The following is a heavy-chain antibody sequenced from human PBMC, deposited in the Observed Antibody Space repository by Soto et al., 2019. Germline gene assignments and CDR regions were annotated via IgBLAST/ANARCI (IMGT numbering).Heavy chain of an antibody. CDR3: ARGGHAVVVTAAFDY. CDR1: GNTFTNYH. Sequence: QVQLMQSGAEVKKPGASVKVSCKASGNTFTNYHIHWVRQAPGQGLKWMGTINPSVGHTTYAQKFLGRVTMTRDTSTSTLYMELTSLRSEDTAVYYCARGGHAVVVTAAFDYWGQGTLVTVSS. CDR2: INPSVGHT. V-gene: IGHV1-46*01. J-gene: IGHJ4*02. D-gene: IGHD2-21*02.